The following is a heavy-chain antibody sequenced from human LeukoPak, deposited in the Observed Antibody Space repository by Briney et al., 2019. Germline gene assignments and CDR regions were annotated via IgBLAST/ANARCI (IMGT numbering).Heavy chain of an antibody. D-gene: IGHD3-10*01. V-gene: IGHV2-5*02. J-gene: IGHJ4*02. CDR1: GGSITTSSYY. CDR2: IYWDDDK. CDR3: ALGSGRTFDY. Sequence: TLSLTCTVSGGSITTSSYYWGWIRQPRGEALEWLALIYWDDDKRYSSSLKSRLTITKDTSKNQVVLTMTNMDPVDTATYYCALGSGRTFDYWGQGTLVTVSS.